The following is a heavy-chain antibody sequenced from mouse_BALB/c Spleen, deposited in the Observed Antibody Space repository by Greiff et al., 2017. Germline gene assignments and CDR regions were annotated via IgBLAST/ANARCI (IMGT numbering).Heavy chain of an antibody. CDR1: GFTFSSYG. D-gene: IGHD1-1*01. CDR3: ASTITTVVADY. J-gene: IGHJ2*01. Sequence: EVMLVESGGDLVKPGGSLKLSCAASGFTFSSYGMSWVRQTPDKRLEWVATISSGGSYTYYPDSVKGRFTISRDNAKNTLYLQMSSLKSEDTAMYYCASTITTVVADYWGQGTTLTVSS. CDR2: ISSGGSYT. V-gene: IGHV5-6*01.